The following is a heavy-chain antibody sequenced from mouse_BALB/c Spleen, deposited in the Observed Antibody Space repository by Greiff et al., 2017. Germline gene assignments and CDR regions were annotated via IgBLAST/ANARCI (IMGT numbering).Heavy chain of an antibody. CDR3: ARDRDGNYYYYAMDY. D-gene: IGHD2-1*01. V-gene: IGHV2-6-7*01. Sequence: QVQLKESGPGLVAPSQSLSITCTVSGFSLTGYGVNWVRQPPGKGLEWLGMIWGDGSTDYNSALKSRLSISKDNSKSQVFLKMNSLQTDDTARYYCARDRDGNYYYYAMDYWGQGTSVTVSS. J-gene: IGHJ4*01. CDR1: GFSLTGYG. CDR2: IWGDGST.